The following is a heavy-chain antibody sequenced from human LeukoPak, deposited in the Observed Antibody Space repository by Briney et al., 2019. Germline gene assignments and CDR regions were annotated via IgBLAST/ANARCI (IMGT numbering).Heavy chain of an antibody. CDR1: GYTFTGYY. J-gene: IGHJ5*02. Sequence: GASVKVSCKASGYTFTGYYMHWVRQAPGQGLEWMGWINPNSGGTNYAQKFQGRVTMTRDTSISTAYMELSRLRSDDTAVYYCAREGDCTDGSCYSWFDPWGQGTLVTVSS. CDR3: AREGDCTDGSCYSWFDP. V-gene: IGHV1-2*02. CDR2: INPNSGGT. D-gene: IGHD2-15*01.